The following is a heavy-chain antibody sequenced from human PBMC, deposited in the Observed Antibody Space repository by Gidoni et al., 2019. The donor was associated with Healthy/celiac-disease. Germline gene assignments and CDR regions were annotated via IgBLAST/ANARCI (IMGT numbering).Heavy chain of an antibody. CDR2: IWYDGSNK. V-gene: IGHV3-33*01. Sequence: QVQLVESGGGVVQPGRSLRLSCAASGVTFSSYGRHWVRQAPGKGLEWVAVIWYDGSNKYYADSVKGRFTISRDNSKNTLYLQMNSLRAEDTAVYYCAREGFKYYYDSSGLDYWGQGTLVTVSS. D-gene: IGHD3-22*01. CDR1: GVTFSSYG. J-gene: IGHJ4*02. CDR3: AREGFKYYYDSSGLDY.